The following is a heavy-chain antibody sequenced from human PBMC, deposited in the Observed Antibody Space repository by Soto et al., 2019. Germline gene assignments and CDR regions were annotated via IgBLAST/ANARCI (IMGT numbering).Heavy chain of an antibody. J-gene: IGHJ5*02. D-gene: IGHD4-17*01. CDR2: IFYDGDT. V-gene: IGHV4-31*03. Sequence: SETLSLTCTVFGESIATGAFYWSWIRLQSGKGPEWIGSIFYDGDTYYNPSLKSRVEISLDGSQNQFSLNLRSVTAADTAVYYCAREGDYRTWFEPWGPGTLVTVSS. CDR1: GESIATGAFY. CDR3: AREGDYRTWFEP.